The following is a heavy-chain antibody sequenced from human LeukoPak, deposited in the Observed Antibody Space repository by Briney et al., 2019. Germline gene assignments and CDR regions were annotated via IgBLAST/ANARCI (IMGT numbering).Heavy chain of an antibody. CDR1: GYSISSGYY. J-gene: IGHJ5*02. CDR3: ARSPELWFGGYWFDP. CDR2: IYHSGST. Sequence: PSETLSLTCTVSGYSISSGYYWGWIRQPPGKGLEWIGNIYHSGSTYYNPSLKSRVTISVDTSKNQFSQKLSSVTAADTAVYYCARSPELWFGGYWFDPWGQGTLVTVSS. D-gene: IGHD3-10*01. V-gene: IGHV4-38-2*02.